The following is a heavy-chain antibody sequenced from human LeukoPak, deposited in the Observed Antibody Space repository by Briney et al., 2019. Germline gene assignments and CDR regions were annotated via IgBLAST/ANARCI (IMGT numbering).Heavy chain of an antibody. CDR2: ISYDGSNK. V-gene: IGHV3-30*18. CDR1: GFTFSSHG. Sequence: GGSLRLSCAASGFTFSSHGMHWVRQAPGKGLEWVAVISYDGSNKYYADSVKGRFTISRDNSKNTLYLQMNSLRAEDTAVYYCAKGVTAMNYYFDYWGQGTLVTVSS. CDR3: AKGVTAMNYYFDY. D-gene: IGHD5-18*01. J-gene: IGHJ4*02.